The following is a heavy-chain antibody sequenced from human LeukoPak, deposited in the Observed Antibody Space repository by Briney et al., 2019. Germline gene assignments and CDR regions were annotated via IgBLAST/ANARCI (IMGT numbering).Heavy chain of an antibody. V-gene: IGHV4-4*07. D-gene: IGHD3-10*02. CDR3: ARDDVPYRGTYTPFDV. Sequence: KPSETLSLTYPVSGGSISNYYWSWIRQPAGKGLEWIGRITIGGNNDYNPSLKSRVTMSADTSKNQFSLRLTSVTAADTAVYFCARDDVPYRGTYTPFDVWGQGTLVTVSS. J-gene: IGHJ4*02. CDR1: GGSISNYY. CDR2: ITIGGNN.